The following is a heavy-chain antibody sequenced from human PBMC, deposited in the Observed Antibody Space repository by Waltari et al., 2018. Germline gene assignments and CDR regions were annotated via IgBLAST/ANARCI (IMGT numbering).Heavy chain of an antibody. Sequence: EVQLVEPGGGWVQGGGALRLSWAATGLTDHIDAWSWCRQALGKGLDWVSAISGSGGSTYYADSVKGRFTISSDNSKNTLYLQMNSLRAEDTAVYYCATSYYDILTGYSTPWYWGQGTLVTVSS. J-gene: IGHJ4*02. CDR3: ATSYYDILTGYSTPWY. CDR2: ISGSGGST. D-gene: IGHD3-9*01. V-gene: IGHV3-23*04. CDR1: GLTDHIDA.